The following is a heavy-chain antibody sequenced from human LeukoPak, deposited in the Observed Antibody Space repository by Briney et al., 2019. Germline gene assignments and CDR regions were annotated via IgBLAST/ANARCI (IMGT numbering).Heavy chain of an antibody. V-gene: IGHV3-21*01. D-gene: IGHD1-26*01. CDR2: ISSSSSYI. J-gene: IGHJ6*02. Sequence: GGSLRLSCAASGFTFSSYSMNWVRQAPGKGLEWVSSISSSSSYIYYADSVKGRFTISRDNAKNSLYLQMNSLRAEDTAVYYCARLRWKWETRYGMTSGAKGPRSPSP. CDR1: GFTFSSYS. CDR3: ARLRWKWETRYGMTS.